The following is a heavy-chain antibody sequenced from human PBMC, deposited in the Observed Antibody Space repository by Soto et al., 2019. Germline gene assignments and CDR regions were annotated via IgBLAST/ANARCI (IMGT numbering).Heavy chain of an antibody. J-gene: IGHJ5*02. D-gene: IGHD3-22*01. Sequence: ASVKVSCKASGYTFTSYYMHWVRQAPGQGLERMGIINPSGGSTSYAQKFQGRVTMTRDTSTSTVYMELSSLRSEDTAVYYCARVHRDYYDSSTAWFDPWGQGTLVTVSS. CDR2: INPSGGST. V-gene: IGHV1-46*03. CDR3: ARVHRDYYDSSTAWFDP. CDR1: GYTFTSYY.